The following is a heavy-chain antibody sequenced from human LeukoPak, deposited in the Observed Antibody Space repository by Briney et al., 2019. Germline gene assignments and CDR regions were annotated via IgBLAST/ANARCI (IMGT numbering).Heavy chain of an antibody. CDR3: ARDLMFGNFDY. CDR1: GFTFSSYS. D-gene: IGHD3-10*02. V-gene: IGHV3-21*01. CDR2: ISSSSSYI. Sequence: GGSLRLSCAASGFTFSSYSMNWVRQAPGKGLEWVSSISSSSSYIYYADSMKGRFTISRDNAKNSLYLQMNSLRAEDTAVYYCARDLMFGNFDYWGQGTLVTVSS. J-gene: IGHJ4*02.